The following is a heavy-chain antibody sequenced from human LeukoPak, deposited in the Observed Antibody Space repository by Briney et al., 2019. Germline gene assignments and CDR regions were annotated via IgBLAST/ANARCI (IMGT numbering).Heavy chain of an antibody. V-gene: IGHV6-1*01. CDR3: AREDSEFETGDYRYYYYGMDV. CDR2: TYYRSKWYN. J-gene: IGHJ6*02. Sequence: SQTLSLTCAISGDSVSSNSAAWNWIRQSPSRGLEWLGRTYYRSKWYNDYAVSVKSRITINPDTSKNQFSLQLNSVTPEDTAVYYCAREDSEFETGDYRYYYYGMDVWGQGTTVTVSS. CDR1: GDSVSSNSAA. D-gene: IGHD7-27*01.